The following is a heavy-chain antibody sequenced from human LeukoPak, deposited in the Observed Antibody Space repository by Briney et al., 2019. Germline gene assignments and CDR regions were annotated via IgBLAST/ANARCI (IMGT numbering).Heavy chain of an antibody. CDR1: GGSVTHGGFS. CDR3: ARDYEPRDGYINAFDI. CDR2: AFQTGTT. D-gene: IGHD5-24*01. Sequence: TASQTLSLTCVVSGGSVTHGGFSWTWIRQPPGKALEWIGYAFQTGTTKYNPSLKGRVTISVDKSKNQFSLRLTSVTAADTAVYYCARDYEPRDGYINAFDIWGQGTMVTVSS. J-gene: IGHJ3*02. V-gene: IGHV4-30-2*01.